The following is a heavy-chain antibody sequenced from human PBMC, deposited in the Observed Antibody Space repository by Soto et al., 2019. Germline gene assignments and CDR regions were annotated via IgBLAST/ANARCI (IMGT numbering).Heavy chain of an antibody. CDR2: IYYSGST. CDR3: ARGQLERLYGINRYYYYGMDV. CDR1: GGSVSSGSYY. V-gene: IGHV4-61*01. J-gene: IGHJ6*02. D-gene: IGHD1-1*01. Sequence: KPSETLSLTCTVSGGSVSSGSYYWSWIRQPPGKGLEWIGYIYYSGSTNYNPSLKSRVTISVDTSKNQFSLKLSSVTAADTAVYYCARGQLERLYGINRYYYYGMDVWGQGTTVTVSS.